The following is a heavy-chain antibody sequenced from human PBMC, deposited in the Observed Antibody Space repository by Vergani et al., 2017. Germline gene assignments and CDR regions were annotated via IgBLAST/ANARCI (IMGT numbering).Heavy chain of an antibody. J-gene: IGHJ3*02. CDR2: IIPILGIA. D-gene: IGHD3-22*01. V-gene: IGHV1-69*08. Sequence: QVQLVQSGAEVKKPGSSVKVSCKASGGTFSSYTISWVRQAPGQGLEWMGRIIPILGIANYAQKFQGRVTITADKSTSTAYMELSSLRSEDTAVYYWAREDSSVNSVIDAFDIWGQGTMVTVSS. CDR3: AREDSSVNSVIDAFDI. CDR1: GGTFSSYT.